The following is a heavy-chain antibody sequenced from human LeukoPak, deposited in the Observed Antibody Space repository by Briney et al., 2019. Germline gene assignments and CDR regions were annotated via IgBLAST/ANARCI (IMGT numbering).Heavy chain of an antibody. D-gene: IGHD1-26*01. CDR1: GVTLSTYA. CDR2: ISSSGSGDNT. Sequence: GGSLRLSCAASGVTLSTYAMSWARQAPGKGLEWASGISSSGSGDNTYYADSVKGRFTISRDSSKSTLFLHMNTLRAEDTAIYYCARDRTVGASYWYFDLWGRGTLVTVSS. V-gene: IGHV3-23*01. J-gene: IGHJ2*01. CDR3: ARDRTVGASYWYFDL.